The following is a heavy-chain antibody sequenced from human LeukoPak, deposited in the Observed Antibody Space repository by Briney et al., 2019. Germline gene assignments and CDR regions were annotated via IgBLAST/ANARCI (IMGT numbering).Heavy chain of an antibody. Sequence: GGSLRLSCAASGFTFDDYGMSWVRQAPGKGLEWVSGINWNGGSTGYADSVKGRFTISRDNAKNSLHLQMNSLRAEDTALYYCARGRGDWDRIVGASNDAFDIWGQGTMVTVSS. V-gene: IGHV3-20*04. CDR2: INWNGGST. CDR3: ARGRGDWDRIVGASNDAFDI. CDR1: GFTFDDYG. D-gene: IGHD1-26*01. J-gene: IGHJ3*02.